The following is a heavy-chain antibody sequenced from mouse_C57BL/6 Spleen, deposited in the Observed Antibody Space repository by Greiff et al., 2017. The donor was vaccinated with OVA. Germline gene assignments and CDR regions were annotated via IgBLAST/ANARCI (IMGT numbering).Heavy chain of an antibody. V-gene: IGHV5-12*01. CDR2: ISNGGGST. CDR1: GFTFSDYY. D-gene: IGHD2-3*01. Sequence: EVMLVESGGGLVQPGGSLKLSCAASGFTFSDYYMYWVRQTPEKRLEWVAYISNGGGSTYYPDTVKGRFTISRDNAKNTLYLQMSRLKSEDTAMYYCARLVDGSYWYFDVWGTGTTVTVSS. J-gene: IGHJ1*03. CDR3: ARLVDGSYWYFDV.